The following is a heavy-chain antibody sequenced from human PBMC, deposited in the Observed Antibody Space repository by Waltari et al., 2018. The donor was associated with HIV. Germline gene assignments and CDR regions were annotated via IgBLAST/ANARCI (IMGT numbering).Heavy chain of an antibody. CDR1: GFIFNNFG. Sequence: QVQLVESGGGVVQPGRSLRLSCAASGFIFNNFGMHWVRQAPGKVLEWVAVISFDGTNKDDADSVKGRFTVSRDKSKNTLFLQMNSLRAEDTALYYCAKDSAGATSYYYYVMDVWGQGTTVTVSS. CDR2: ISFDGTNK. D-gene: IGHD1-1*01. J-gene: IGHJ6*02. V-gene: IGHV3-30*18. CDR3: AKDSAGATSYYYYVMDV.